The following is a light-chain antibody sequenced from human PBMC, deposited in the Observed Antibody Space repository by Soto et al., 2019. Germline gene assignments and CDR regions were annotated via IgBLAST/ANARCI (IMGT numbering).Light chain of an antibody. Sequence: MTQSPSTLSAYVGDRVTITCRASQSISSWLAWYQQKPGKAPKLLIYKASTLKSGVPSRLSGSGSGTEFTLTISSLQPDDFATYYCQHYNSYSEAFGQGTKVDVK. V-gene: IGKV1-5*03. CDR2: KAS. J-gene: IGKJ1*01. CDR1: QSISSW. CDR3: QHYNSYSEA.